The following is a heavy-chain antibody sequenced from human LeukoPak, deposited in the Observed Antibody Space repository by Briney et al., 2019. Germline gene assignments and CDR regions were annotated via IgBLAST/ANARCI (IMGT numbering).Heavy chain of an antibody. CDR1: GFTFSSYS. V-gene: IGHV3-21*01. J-gene: IGHJ4*02. CDR3: AREIPEYCGGDCYSVFFDY. D-gene: IGHD2-21*02. CDR2: ITSSTSYI. Sequence: PGGSLRLSCTASGFTFSSYSMNWVRQAPGKGLEWVSCITSSTSYIYYADSVKGRFTISRDNAKNSLYLQMNSLRAEDTAVYYCAREIPEYCGGDCYSVFFDYWGQGTLVTVSS.